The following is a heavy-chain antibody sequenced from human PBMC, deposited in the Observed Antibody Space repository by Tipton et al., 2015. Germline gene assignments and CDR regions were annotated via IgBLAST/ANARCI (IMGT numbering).Heavy chain of an antibody. J-gene: IGHJ5*02. CDR2: ISASGGDP. V-gene: IGHV3-23*01. CDR3: TKHRDAQVATRPHPLGWFDP. D-gene: IGHD4-23*01. CDR1: GFTFSNYA. Sequence: GSLRLSCAASGFTFSNYAMSWVRQAPGKGLEWVSTISASGGDPFYAGSVQGRFTISRDNSRNTVFLQMNSLRAEDTAVYYCTKHRDAQVATRPHPLGWFDPWGQGTLVTVSS.